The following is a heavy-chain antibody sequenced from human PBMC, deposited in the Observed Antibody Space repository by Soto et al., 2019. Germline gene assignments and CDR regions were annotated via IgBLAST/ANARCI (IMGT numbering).Heavy chain of an antibody. CDR1: GFTFSSYG. Sequence: QVQLVESGGGVVQTGRSLRLSCAASGFTFSSYGMHWVRQAPGKGLEWVAVISYDGSNKYYADSVKGRFTISRDNSKNTLYLQMNSLRAEDTAVYYCAKDVEKNYAHAGDAFDIWGQGTMVTVSS. CDR3: AKDVEKNYAHAGDAFDI. J-gene: IGHJ3*02. V-gene: IGHV3-30*18. CDR2: ISYDGSNK. D-gene: IGHD1-7*01.